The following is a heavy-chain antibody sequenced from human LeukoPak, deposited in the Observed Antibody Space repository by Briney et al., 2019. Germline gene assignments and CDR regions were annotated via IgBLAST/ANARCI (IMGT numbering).Heavy chain of an antibody. CDR2: ISYDGSNK. Sequence: GGSLRLSCAASGFTFNSYGMHWVRQAPGKGLEWVAVISYDGSNKYYADSVKGRFTISRDNSKNTLYLQMNSLRAEDTAVYYCARGLGRAFDYWGQGTLVTVSS. CDR1: GFTFNSYG. CDR3: ARGLGRAFDY. D-gene: IGHD1-26*01. V-gene: IGHV3-30*03. J-gene: IGHJ4*02.